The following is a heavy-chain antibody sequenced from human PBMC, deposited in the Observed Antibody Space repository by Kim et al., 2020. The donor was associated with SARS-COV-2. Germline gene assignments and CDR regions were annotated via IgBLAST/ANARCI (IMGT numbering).Heavy chain of an antibody. CDR2: I. CDR3: ARVGGWDFDY. J-gene: IGHJ4*02. V-gene: IGHV3-21*01. D-gene: IGHD6-19*01. Sequence: IYDADSGEGRFTIPRDKAKNSLYLQMNSLRAEDTAVYYCARVGGWDFDYWGQGTLVTVSS.